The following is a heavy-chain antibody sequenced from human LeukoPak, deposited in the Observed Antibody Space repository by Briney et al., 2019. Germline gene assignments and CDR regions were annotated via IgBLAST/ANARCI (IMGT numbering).Heavy chain of an antibody. CDR3: AKDLGIRSSYYMDV. D-gene: IGHD3-3*02. CDR1: GFTFSSYG. V-gene: IGHV3-30*02. J-gene: IGHJ6*03. Sequence: GGSLRLSCAASGFTFSSYGMHWVRQAPGKGLEWVAFIRYDGSNKYYADSVKGRFTISRDNSKNTLYLQMNSLRAEDTAVYYCAKDLGIRSSYYMDVWGKGTTVTISS. CDR2: IRYDGSNK.